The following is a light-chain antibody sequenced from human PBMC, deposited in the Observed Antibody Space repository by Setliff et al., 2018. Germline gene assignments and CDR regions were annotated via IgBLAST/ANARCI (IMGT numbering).Light chain of an antibody. Sequence: QSVLTQPASVSGSPGQSITISCTGTSTDVGGYNYVSWYKQHPGKAPKLMIYDVIQRPSGVSNRFSGSKSGNTASLTISGLQAEDAADYYCCSFTTSSTYVFGSGTKVTVL. V-gene: IGLV2-14*03. CDR1: STDVGGYNY. J-gene: IGLJ1*01. CDR3: CSFTTSSTYV. CDR2: DVI.